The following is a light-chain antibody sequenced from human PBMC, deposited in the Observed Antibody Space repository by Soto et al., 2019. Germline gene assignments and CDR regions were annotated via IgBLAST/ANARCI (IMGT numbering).Light chain of an antibody. CDR3: QQYNSYGLT. CDR2: DAS. V-gene: IGKV1-5*01. J-gene: IGKJ4*01. CDR1: QSISSW. Sequence: DFQMTQSPSSLSASVGDRVTITCRASQSISSWLAWYQQKPGKAPKLLIYDASSLESGVPSRFSGSGSGTEFTLTISSLQPDDFATYYCQQYNSYGLTFGGGTKVEIK.